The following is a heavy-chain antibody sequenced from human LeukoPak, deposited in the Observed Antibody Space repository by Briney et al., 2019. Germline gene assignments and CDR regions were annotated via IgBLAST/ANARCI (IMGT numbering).Heavy chain of an antibody. Sequence: KSGGSLRLSCAASGFTFSDYYMSWIRQAPGKGLEWVSYIVGDGATYYADSVKGRFTISRDNAQKSLYLQMNSLRAEDTAIYYCARGFRAVVGGDGSYCGMDVWGQGTTVIVSS. CDR3: ARGFRAVVGGDGSYCGMDV. CDR1: GFTFSDYY. D-gene: IGHD2-21*01. CDR2: IVGDGAT. J-gene: IGHJ6*02. V-gene: IGHV3-11*01.